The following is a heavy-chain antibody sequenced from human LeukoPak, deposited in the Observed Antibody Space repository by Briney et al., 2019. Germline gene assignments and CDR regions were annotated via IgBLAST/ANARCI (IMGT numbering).Heavy chain of an antibody. CDR2: IYYSGST. CDR3: ARGTSSYYSDYMDV. D-gene: IGHD6-6*01. CDR1: GGSISSYY. J-gene: IGHJ6*03. V-gene: IGHV4-59*01. Sequence: SXTLSLTCTVSGGSISSYYWSWIRQPPGKGLEWIAYIYYSGSTNYNPSLKSRVNISVDTSKNQFSLKVSSVTAADTAVYYCARGTSSYYSDYMDVWGKGTPVTVSS.